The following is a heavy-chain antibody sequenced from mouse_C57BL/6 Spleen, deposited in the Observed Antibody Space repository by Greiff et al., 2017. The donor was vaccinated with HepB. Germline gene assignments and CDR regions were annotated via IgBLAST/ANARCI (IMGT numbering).Heavy chain of an antibody. D-gene: IGHD4-1*01. J-gene: IGHJ2*01. CDR1: GFSFNTYA. CDR3: VRHREGANWDYFDY. CDR2: IRSKSNNYAT. V-gene: IGHV10-1*01. Sequence: EVKLEESGGGLVQPKGSLKLSCAASGFSFNTYAMNWVRQAPGKGLEWVARIRSKSNNYATYSADSVKDRFTISRDDSESMLYLQMNNLKTEGTAMYYCVRHREGANWDYFDYWGQGTTLTVSS.